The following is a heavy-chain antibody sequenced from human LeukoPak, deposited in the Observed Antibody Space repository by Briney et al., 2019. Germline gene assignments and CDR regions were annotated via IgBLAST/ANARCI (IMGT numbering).Heavy chain of an antibody. CDR3: ATSTDYYDSSGYYPSFDI. Sequence: SETLSLTCAVYGGSFSGYYWSWIRQPPGKGLEWIGEINHSGSTNYNPSLKSRVTISVDTSKNQFSLKLSSVTAADTAVYYCATSTDYYDSSGYYPSFDIWGQGKMVTVSS. CDR2: INHSGST. J-gene: IGHJ3*02. D-gene: IGHD3-22*01. CDR1: GGSFSGYY. V-gene: IGHV4-34*01.